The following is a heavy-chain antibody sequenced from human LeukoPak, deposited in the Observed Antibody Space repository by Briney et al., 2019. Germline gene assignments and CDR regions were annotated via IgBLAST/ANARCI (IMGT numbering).Heavy chain of an antibody. CDR3: ARAGARNYYDSSGGFDY. Sequence: ASVKVSCKASGYTFTGYYMHWVRQAPGQGLEWMGWINPNSGGTNYAQKFQGRVTMTRDTSISTAYMELSRLRSDDTAVYYCARAGARNYYDSSGGFDYWGQGTLVTVSS. CDR2: INPNSGGT. V-gene: IGHV1-2*02. CDR1: GYTFTGYY. D-gene: IGHD3-22*01. J-gene: IGHJ4*02.